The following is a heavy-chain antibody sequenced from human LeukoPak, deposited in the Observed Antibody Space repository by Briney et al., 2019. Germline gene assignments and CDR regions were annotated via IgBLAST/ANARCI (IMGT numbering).Heavy chain of an antibody. Sequence: ASVKVSCKASGGTFSSYAISWVRQAPGQGLEWMGGIIPIFGTANYAQKFQGRVTITTDESTSTAYMELSSLRSEDTAVYYCATNFNGGEGYWGQGTQVTASS. CDR2: IIPIFGTA. CDR1: GGTFSSYA. D-gene: IGHD1-7*01. CDR3: ATNFNGGEGY. J-gene: IGHJ4*02. V-gene: IGHV1-69*05.